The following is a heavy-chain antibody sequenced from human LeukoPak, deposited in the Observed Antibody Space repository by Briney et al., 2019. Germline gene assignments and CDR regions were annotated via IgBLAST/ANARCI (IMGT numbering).Heavy chain of an antibody. CDR2: ISSSSSYI. Sequence: PGGSLRLSCAASGFTFSSYWMHWVRQAPGKGLEWVSSISSSSSYIYYADSVKGRFTISRDNAKNSLYLQMNSLRAEDAAVYYCARGSYSSGWYLTYWGQGTLVTVSS. D-gene: IGHD6-19*01. CDR1: GFTFSSYW. J-gene: IGHJ4*02. CDR3: ARGSYSSGWYLTY. V-gene: IGHV3-21*01.